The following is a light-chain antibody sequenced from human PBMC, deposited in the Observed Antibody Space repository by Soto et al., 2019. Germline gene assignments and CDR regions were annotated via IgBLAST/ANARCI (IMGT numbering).Light chain of an antibody. J-gene: IGKJ3*01. CDR2: DAS. Sequence: EIVLTQSPATLSLSPGERATLSCRASQSICSYLAWYQQKPGQAPRLLIYDASNRATGIPVRFSGSGSGTDFTLIISSLEPEDFAVYYCQQRSNWPLTFGPGTKVDIK. CDR1: QSICSY. CDR3: QQRSNWPLT. V-gene: IGKV3-11*01.